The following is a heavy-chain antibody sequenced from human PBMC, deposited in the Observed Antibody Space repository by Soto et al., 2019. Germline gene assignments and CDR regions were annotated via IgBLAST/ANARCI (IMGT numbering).Heavy chain of an antibody. CDR1: GYIFTNHY. Sequence: QVQLVQSGAEVKKPGASVKVSCKASGYIFTNHYIHWVRQAPGQGLEWMGIINPSGGSTNYLQKFQGRVTMTRDTSTSTVYMELSSLRSADTDVDFCARADYYDSSGFFEDYWGQGTLVTVSS. CDR2: INPSGGST. D-gene: IGHD3-22*01. J-gene: IGHJ4*02. CDR3: ARADYYDSSGFFEDY. V-gene: IGHV1-46*01.